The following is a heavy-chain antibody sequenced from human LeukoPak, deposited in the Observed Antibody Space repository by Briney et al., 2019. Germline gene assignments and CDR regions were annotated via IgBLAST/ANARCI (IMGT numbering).Heavy chain of an antibody. CDR1: GGSISSGSYD. V-gene: IGHV4-31*03. D-gene: IGHD3-9*01. CDR2: IYYSGST. J-gene: IGHJ6*02. CDR3: ARDRKYYDILTGYLQDTTTYYYYGMDV. Sequence: KSSETLSLACTVSGGSISSGSYDWGWIRQHPGKGLEWIGYIYYSGSTYYNPSLKSRVTISVDTSKNQFSLKLSSVTAADTAVYYCARDRKYYDILTGYLQDTTTYYYYGMDVWGQGTTVAVSS.